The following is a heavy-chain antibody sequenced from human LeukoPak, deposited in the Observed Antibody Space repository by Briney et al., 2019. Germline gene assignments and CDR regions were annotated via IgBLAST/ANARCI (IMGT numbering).Heavy chain of an antibody. V-gene: IGHV1-2*02. Sequence: ASVKVSCKASGYTFTGYYMHWVRQAPGQGLEWMGWINPNSGGTSYAQKFQGRVTMTRDTSISTAYMELSRLRSDDTAVYYCASYLITMILVADDAFDIWGQETRVTVSS. CDR3: ASYLITMILVADDAFDI. CDR2: INPNSGGT. J-gene: IGHJ3*02. CDR1: GYTFTGYY. D-gene: IGHD3-22*01.